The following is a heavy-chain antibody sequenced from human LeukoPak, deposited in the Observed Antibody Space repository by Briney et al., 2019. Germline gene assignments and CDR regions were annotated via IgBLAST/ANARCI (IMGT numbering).Heavy chain of an antibody. CDR3: ARVSLLDDGGLGDY. D-gene: IGHD4-23*01. CDR1: GFTFSDYY. CDR2: ISGGSSYT. V-gene: IGHV3-11*06. Sequence: GGSLRLSCAASGFTFSDYYMTWFRQAPGKGLEWVSYISGGSSYTNFADSVKGRFTISRDNAKNSLYLQMNSLRAEDTAVCYCARVSLLDDGGLGDYWGQGTLVTVSS. J-gene: IGHJ4*02.